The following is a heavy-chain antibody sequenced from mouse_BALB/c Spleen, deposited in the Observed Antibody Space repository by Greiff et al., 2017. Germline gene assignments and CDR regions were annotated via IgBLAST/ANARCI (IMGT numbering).Heavy chain of an antibody. CDR3: TSPLLRLPWFAY. J-gene: IGHJ3*01. D-gene: IGHD1-2*01. Sequence: EVQVVESGGGLVKPGGSLKLSCAASGFTFSSYTMSWVRQTPEKRLEWVATISSGGSYTYYPDSVKGRFTISRDNAKNTLYLQMSSLKSEDTAMYYCTSPLLRLPWFAYWGQGTLVTVSA. CDR1: GFTFSSYT. CDR2: ISSGGSYT. V-gene: IGHV5-6-4*01.